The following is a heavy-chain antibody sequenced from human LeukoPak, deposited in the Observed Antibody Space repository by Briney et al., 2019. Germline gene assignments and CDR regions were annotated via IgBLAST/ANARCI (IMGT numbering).Heavy chain of an antibody. CDR1: GFTFSSYW. CDR2: LNTDGSST. CDR3: ARDDAFRGVGMDV. J-gene: IGHJ6*02. V-gene: IGHV3-74*01. Sequence: GGSLRLSCAASGFTFSSYWMHWVRQVPGKGLVWVSCLNTDGSSTSYAESVKGRFTISRDNARNTLYLQMNSLRAEDTAVYYCARDDAFRGVGMDVWGQGTTVTVSS. D-gene: IGHD3-16*01.